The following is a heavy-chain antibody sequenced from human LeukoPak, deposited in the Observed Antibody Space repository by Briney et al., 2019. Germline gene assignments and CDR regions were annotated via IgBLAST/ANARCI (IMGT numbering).Heavy chain of an antibody. J-gene: IGHJ6*03. V-gene: IGHV3-23*01. Sequence: GGSLRLSCAASGFTFSSYAMSWVRQAPGEGLEWVSAISGSGGSTYYADSVKGRFTISRDNSKNSLYLQMNSLRAEDTAVYYCAREAVAGPTHYYYYYYMDVWGKGTTVTISS. D-gene: IGHD6-19*01. CDR2: ISGSGGST. CDR3: AREAVAGPTHYYYYYYMDV. CDR1: GFTFSSYA.